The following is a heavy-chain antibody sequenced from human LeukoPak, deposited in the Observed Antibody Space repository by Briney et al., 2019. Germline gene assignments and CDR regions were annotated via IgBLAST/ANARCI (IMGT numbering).Heavy chain of an antibody. J-gene: IGHJ4*02. D-gene: IGHD5-12*01. V-gene: IGHV5-51*01. CDR3: ARAGYSGYTFDY. CDR1: GYSFTTYW. CDR2: IYPGDSDT. Sequence: GESLKISCRGSGYSFTTYWIGWVRLMPGKGLEWVGIIYPGDSDTRYRPSFQGQVTISADKSISAAYLQSSSLKASDTAMYYCARAGYSGYTFDYWGQGTLVTVSS.